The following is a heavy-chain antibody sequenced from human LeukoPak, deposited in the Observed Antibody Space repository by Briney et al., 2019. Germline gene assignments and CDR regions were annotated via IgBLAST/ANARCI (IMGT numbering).Heavy chain of an antibody. Sequence: GASVKVSCKASGYTFTSYAMNWVRQAPGQGLEWMGWINTNTGNPTYAQGFTGRFIFSLDTSVSTAYLQISSLKAEDTAVYYCAISDPPPGRWFDPWGQGTLVTVSS. V-gene: IGHV7-4-1*02. CDR2: INTNTGNP. CDR1: GYTFTSYA. CDR3: AISDPPPGRWFDP. D-gene: IGHD2-15*01. J-gene: IGHJ5*02.